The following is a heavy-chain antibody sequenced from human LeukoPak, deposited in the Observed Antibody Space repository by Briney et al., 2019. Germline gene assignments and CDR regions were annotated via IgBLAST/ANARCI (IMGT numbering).Heavy chain of an antibody. J-gene: IGHJ3*02. CDR1: GGSISSFY. D-gene: IGHD7-27*01. CDR2: IYHSGST. Sequence: PSETLSLTCTVSGGSISSFYWSWIRQPPGKGLEWIGYIYHSGSTNYNPSLMSRVTISVDTSKNQFSLKLSSVTAADTAVYYCARAPPTGDPAFDIWGQGTMVTVSS. CDR3: ARAPPTGDPAFDI. V-gene: IGHV4-59*01.